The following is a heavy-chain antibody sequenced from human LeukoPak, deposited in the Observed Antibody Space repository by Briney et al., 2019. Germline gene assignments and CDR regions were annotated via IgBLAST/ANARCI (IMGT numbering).Heavy chain of an antibody. CDR1: GFTFSSYG. CDR3: ARDPLRGHILTGYDFDY. V-gene: IGHV3-33*01. J-gene: IGHJ4*02. D-gene: IGHD3-9*01. CDR2: IWYDGSNK. Sequence: GGSLRLSCAASGFTFSSYGMHWVRQAPGKGLEWVAVIWYDGSNKYYADSVKGRFTISRDNSKNTLYLQMNSLRAEDTAVYYCARDPLRGHILTGYDFDYWGQGTLVTVSS.